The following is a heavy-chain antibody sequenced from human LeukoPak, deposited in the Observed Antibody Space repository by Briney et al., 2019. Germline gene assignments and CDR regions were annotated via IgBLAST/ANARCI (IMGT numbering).Heavy chain of an antibody. CDR3: ARVQYSYGYIWFHNCYYYLDV. D-gene: IGHD5-18*01. J-gene: IGHJ6*03. Sequence: ASVKVSCKASGYTFTSYDINWVRQATGQGLEWMGWMNPNSGNTGYAQKFQGRVTMTRNTSISTAYMELSSLRSEDTAVYYCARVQYSYGYIWFHNCYYYLDVWGKGTTVTVSS. V-gene: IGHV1-8*01. CDR1: GYTFTSYD. CDR2: MNPNSGNT.